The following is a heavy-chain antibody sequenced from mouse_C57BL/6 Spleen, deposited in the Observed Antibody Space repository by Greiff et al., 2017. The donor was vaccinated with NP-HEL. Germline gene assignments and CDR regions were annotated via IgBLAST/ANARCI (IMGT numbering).Heavy chain of an antibody. CDR2: IYPRSGNT. Sequence: QVQLKESGAELARPGASVKLSCKASGYTFTSYGISWVKQRTGQGLEWIGEIYPRSGNTYYNEKFKGKATLTADKSSSTAYMELRSLTSEDSAVYFCARSGSTMARYYFDYWGQGTTLTVSS. D-gene: IGHD2-1*01. V-gene: IGHV1-81*01. CDR3: ARSGSTMARYYFDY. J-gene: IGHJ2*01. CDR1: GYTFTSYG.